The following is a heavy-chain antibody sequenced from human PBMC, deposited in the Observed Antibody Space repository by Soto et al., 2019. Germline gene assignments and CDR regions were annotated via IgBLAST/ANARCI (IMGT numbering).Heavy chain of an antibody. CDR1: GYSFTSYW. CDR2: IYPGDSDT. Sequence: GESLKISCKGSGYSFTSYWIGWVRQMPGKGLEWMGIIYPGDSDTRYSPSFQGQVTISADESISTAYLQWSSLKASDTAMYYCARHWKGYYDSSGYHYYGMDVWGQGTTVTVSS. CDR3: ARHWKGYYDSSGYHYYGMDV. J-gene: IGHJ6*02. V-gene: IGHV5-51*01. D-gene: IGHD3-22*01.